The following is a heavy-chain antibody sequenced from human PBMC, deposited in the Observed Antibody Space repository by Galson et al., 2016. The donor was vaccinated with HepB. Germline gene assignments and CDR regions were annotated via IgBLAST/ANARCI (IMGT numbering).Heavy chain of an antibody. V-gene: IGHV3-30*15. CDR2: LSYDALNE. D-gene: IGHD3-16*01. J-gene: IGHJ6*02. Sequence: SLRLSCAASGFTFDTYAMHWVRQAPGKGLEWVALLSYDALNEYYADSVRGRFTISRDNSKNTLYLLMSGLRPEDTAVYFCAKSLVLRVWGTDVWGPGTTVIVSS. CDR1: GFTFDTYA. CDR3: AKSLVLRVWGTDV.